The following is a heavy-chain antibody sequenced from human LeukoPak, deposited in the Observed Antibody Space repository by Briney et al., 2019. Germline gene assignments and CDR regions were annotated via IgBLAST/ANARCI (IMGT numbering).Heavy chain of an antibody. D-gene: IGHD5-24*01. J-gene: IGHJ4*02. CDR1: GLAVSSNY. V-gene: IGHV3-53*01. CDR2: IYSGGST. Sequence: GGSLRLSCAASGLAVSSNYMSWVRQAPGKGLEWVSVIYSGGSTCYADSVKGRFTISRDDSKNTLYLQMNSMRAEDTAVYYCARGGSYNRGYFDYWGQGTLVTVSS. CDR3: ARGGSYNRGYFDY.